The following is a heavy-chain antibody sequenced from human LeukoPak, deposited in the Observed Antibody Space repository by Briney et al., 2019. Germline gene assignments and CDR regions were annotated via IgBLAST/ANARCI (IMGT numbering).Heavy chain of an antibody. Sequence: GGSLRLSCAASGFTFSSYAMSWVRQAPGKGLEWVSAISGSGGSTYYADSVKGRFTISRDNSKNTLYLQMNSLRAEDTAVYYCARDRITIFGVVIPGDYWGQGTLVTVSS. CDR1: GFTFSSYA. D-gene: IGHD3-3*01. J-gene: IGHJ4*02. CDR2: ISGSGGST. CDR3: ARDRITIFGVVIPGDY. V-gene: IGHV3-23*01.